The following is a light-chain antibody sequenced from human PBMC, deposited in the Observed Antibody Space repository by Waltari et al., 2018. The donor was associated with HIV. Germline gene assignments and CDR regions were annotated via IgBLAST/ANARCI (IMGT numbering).Light chain of an antibody. Sequence: SYELTHPPSVSVSPGQTARTTCSGYSFPKQIVYWYQQRPGRAPVLVIYKDSERPSASPERFSGSRSGTTVTLTISGVQADDEADYYCQSADSSGSSWVFGGGTKLTV. CDR3: QSADSSGSSWV. V-gene: IGLV3-25*03. J-gene: IGLJ3*02. CDR2: KDS. CDR1: SFPKQI.